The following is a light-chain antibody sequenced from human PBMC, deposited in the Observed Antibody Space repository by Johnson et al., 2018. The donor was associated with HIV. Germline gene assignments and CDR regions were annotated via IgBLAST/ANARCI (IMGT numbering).Light chain of an antibody. V-gene: IGLV1-51*01. CDR2: DNN. CDR3: ETWDNSLNVGYV. J-gene: IGLJ1*01. Sequence: QSVLTQPPSVSAAPGQKVTISCSGSSSNIGNNYVSWYQQLPGTAPKLLIYDNNKRPSGIPDRFSGSKSGTSATLAITGLQTWDEADYYCETWDNSLNVGYVFGNGTKVTVL. CDR1: SSNIGNNY.